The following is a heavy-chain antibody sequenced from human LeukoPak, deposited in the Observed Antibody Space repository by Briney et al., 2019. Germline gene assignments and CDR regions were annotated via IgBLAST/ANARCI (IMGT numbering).Heavy chain of an antibody. Sequence: SETLSLTCAVYVGSFSGYYWGWIRQPPEKGLEWIGSIYHSGSTYYNPSRKSRVTIAVETSKNQFSLKLSSVTAADKAVYYCARSCRILDIVATIRARLGGNGFDIWGQGTMVTVSS. CDR3: ARSCRILDIVATIRARLGGNGFDI. J-gene: IGHJ3*02. CDR1: VGSFSGYY. D-gene: IGHD5-12*01. V-gene: IGHV4-34*01. CDR2: IYHSGST.